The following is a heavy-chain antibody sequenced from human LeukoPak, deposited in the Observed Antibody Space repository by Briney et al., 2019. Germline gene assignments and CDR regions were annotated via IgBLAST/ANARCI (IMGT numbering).Heavy chain of an antibody. Sequence: PSETLSLTCTVSGGSINIYYWSWIRQPPGKGLEWIGYIYYSGSTNYNPSPKSRVTISVDTSKNQFSLKLSSVTAADTAVYYCARGDSSSWHRGYFDYWGQGTLVTVSS. CDR1: GGSINIYY. CDR2: IYYSGST. V-gene: IGHV4-59*01. CDR3: ARGDSSSWHRGYFDY. J-gene: IGHJ4*02. D-gene: IGHD6-13*01.